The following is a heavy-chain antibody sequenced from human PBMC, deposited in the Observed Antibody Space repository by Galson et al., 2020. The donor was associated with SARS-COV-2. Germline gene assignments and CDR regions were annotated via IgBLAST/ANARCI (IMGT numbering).Heavy chain of an antibody. CDR1: GGSVSSGGSS. Sequence: SETLSLTCTVSGGSVSSGGSSWRWIRQPPGKGLEWIGSIYYSGDPNYNSSFKSRVTTSIDTSKNQLSLKLNSVTAADTAVYYCARGLGNTYNYYGLDVWGPGTTVTVPS. V-gene: IGHV4-61*08. J-gene: IGHJ6*02. CDR2: IYYSGDP. CDR3: ARGLGNTYNYYGLDV. D-gene: IGHD7-27*01.